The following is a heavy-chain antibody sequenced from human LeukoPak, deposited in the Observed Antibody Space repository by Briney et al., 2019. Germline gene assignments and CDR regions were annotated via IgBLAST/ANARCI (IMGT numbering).Heavy chain of an antibody. CDR2: ISYDGSNK. J-gene: IGHJ1*01. Sequence: GRSLRLSCAASGFTFSSYAMHWVRQAPGKGLEWVAVISYDGSNKYYADSVKGRFTISRDNSKNTLYLQMNSLRAEDTAVYYCARDQCSGGSCQPRHFQHWGQGTLVTVSS. CDR1: GFTFSSYA. V-gene: IGHV3-30-3*01. D-gene: IGHD2-15*01. CDR3: ARDQCSGGSCQPRHFQH.